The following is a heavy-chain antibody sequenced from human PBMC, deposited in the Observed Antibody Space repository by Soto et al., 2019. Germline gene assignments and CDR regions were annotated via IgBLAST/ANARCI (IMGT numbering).Heavy chain of an antibody. CDR2: ISYDGSNK. V-gene: IGHV3-30*18. CDR3: AKASSSGSEIYYYYGMDV. Sequence: GGSLRLSCAASGFTFSSYGMHWVRQAPGKGLEWVAVISYDGSNKYYADSVKGRFTISRDNSKNTLYLQMNSLRAEDTAVYYCAKASSSGSEIYYYYGMDVWGQGTTVTVSS. J-gene: IGHJ6*02. D-gene: IGHD6-6*01. CDR1: GFTFSSYG.